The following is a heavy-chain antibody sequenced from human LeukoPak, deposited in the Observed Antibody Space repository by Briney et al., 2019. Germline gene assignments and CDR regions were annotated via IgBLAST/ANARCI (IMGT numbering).Heavy chain of an antibody. Sequence: PGGSLRLSCAASGFTFSSYSMNWVRQAPGKGLEWVSYISSSSSTIYYADSVKGRLTISRDNAKNSLYLQMNSLRAEDTAVYYCARDSAVATYYGVDVWGQGTTVTVSS. V-gene: IGHV3-48*01. J-gene: IGHJ6*02. D-gene: IGHD6-19*01. CDR1: GFTFSSYS. CDR2: ISSSSSTI. CDR3: ARDSAVATYYGVDV.